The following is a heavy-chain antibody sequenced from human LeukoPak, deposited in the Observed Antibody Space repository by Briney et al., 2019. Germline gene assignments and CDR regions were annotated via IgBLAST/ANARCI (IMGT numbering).Heavy chain of an antibody. V-gene: IGHV3-15*01. J-gene: IGHJ6*01. Sequence: GGSLPHFCSPSGFALSNSRMRWVRQAPGKGLEWVGRIKGKSDGGTTDYAAPVKGRFTISRDDSKNMLYLQMNSLKTEDTAVYYCTTYDSGTAYTYY. D-gene: IGHD3-10*01. CDR1: GFALSNSR. CDR3: TTYDSGTAYTYY. CDR2: IKGKSDGGTT.